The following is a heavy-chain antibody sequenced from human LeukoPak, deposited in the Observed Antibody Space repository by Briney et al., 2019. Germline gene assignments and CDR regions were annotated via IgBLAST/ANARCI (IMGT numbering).Heavy chain of an antibody. CDR1: GFTFSRYS. Sequence: GGSLRLSCAASGFTFSRYSMNWVRQAPGKGLEWVSSISSSSSYIYYADSVKGRFTVSRDNAKNSLYLQMNSLRAEDTAVYYCARDIAAAGKRSHAFDIWGQGTMVTVSS. CDR3: ARDIAAAGKRSHAFDI. D-gene: IGHD6-13*01. CDR2: ISSSSSYI. J-gene: IGHJ3*02. V-gene: IGHV3-21*01.